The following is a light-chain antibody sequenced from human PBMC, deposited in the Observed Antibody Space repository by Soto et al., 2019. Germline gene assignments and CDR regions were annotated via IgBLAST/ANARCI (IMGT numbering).Light chain of an antibody. CDR1: QAIGAW. CDR3: QQISNSPLT. J-gene: IGKJ4*01. CDR2: SAS. V-gene: IGKV1-12*01. Sequence: DIQMTQSPSSVSASVGDTVTISCRASQAIGAWLAWYQQIPGKAPKLLIYSASSLETGVPSRFSGSGSGTDVTLTISGVQPEDFATYYCQQISNSPLTFGGGTKVDIK.